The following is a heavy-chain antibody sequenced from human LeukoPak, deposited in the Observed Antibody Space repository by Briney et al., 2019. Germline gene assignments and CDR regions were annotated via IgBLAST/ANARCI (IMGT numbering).Heavy chain of an antibody. J-gene: IGHJ4*02. CDR1: GGSISSGDYY. V-gene: IGHV4-39*01. CDR3: SRRLAGTEDY. CDR2: IYYSGRT. D-gene: IGHD6-13*01. Sequence: PSETLSLTCTVSGGSISSGDYYWSWIRQPPGKGLEWIGYIYYSGRTYSNPSLKSRVTISVDTSKNQFSLKLTSVTAADTAVYYCSRRLAGTEDYWGQGTLVTVSS.